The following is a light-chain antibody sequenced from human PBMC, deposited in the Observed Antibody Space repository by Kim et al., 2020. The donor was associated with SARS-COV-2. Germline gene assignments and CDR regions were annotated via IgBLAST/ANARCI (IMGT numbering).Light chain of an antibody. CDR2: DAS. Sequence: DIQMTQSPSTLSASVGDRVTITCQASQNISNWLAWYQQKPGRAPSLLIYDASTLESGVPSRFSGTRSGTEFSLTITSLQPDDVATYYCQQYNRFPYTFGQGTKLEI. J-gene: IGKJ2*01. V-gene: IGKV1-5*01. CDR1: QNISNW. CDR3: QQYNRFPYT.